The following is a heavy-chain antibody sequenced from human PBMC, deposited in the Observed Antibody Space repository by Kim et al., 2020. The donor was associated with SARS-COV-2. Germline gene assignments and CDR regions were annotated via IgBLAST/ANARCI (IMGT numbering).Heavy chain of an antibody. CDR3: ARNDCSGGSCYSRYYYYGMDV. J-gene: IGHJ6*02. Sequence: GGSLRLSCAASGFTFSSYSMNWVRQAPGKGLEWVSSISSSSSYIYYADSVKGRFTISRDNAKNSLYLQMNSLRAEDTAVYYCARNDCSGGSCYSRYYYYGMDVWGQGTTVTVSS. V-gene: IGHV3-21*01. CDR1: GFTFSSYS. CDR2: ISSSSSYI. D-gene: IGHD2-15*01.